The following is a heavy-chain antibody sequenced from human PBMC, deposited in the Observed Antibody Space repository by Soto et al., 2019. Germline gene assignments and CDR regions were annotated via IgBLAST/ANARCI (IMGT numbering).Heavy chain of an antibody. Sequence: GASVKVSCKASGGTFSSYAISWVRQAPGQGLEWMGGIIPIFGTANYAQKFQGRVTITADESTSTAYMELSSLRSEDTAVYYCARDSGSIVVVTKSEDPYYYYYGMDVWGQGTTVTVSS. J-gene: IGHJ6*02. CDR3: ARDSGSIVVVTKSEDPYYYYYGMDV. D-gene: IGHD2-21*02. CDR2: IIPIFGTA. CDR1: GGTFSSYA. V-gene: IGHV1-69*13.